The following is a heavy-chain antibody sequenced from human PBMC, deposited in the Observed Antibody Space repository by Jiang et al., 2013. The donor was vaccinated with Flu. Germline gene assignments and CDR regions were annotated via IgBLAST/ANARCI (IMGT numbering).Heavy chain of an antibody. J-gene: IGHJ5*02. CDR3: ARGAWVVPAAIGDWFDP. V-gene: IGHV6-1*01. Sequence: NDYAVSVKSRITINPDTSKNQFSLQLNSVTPEDTAVYYCARGAWVVPAAIGDWFDPWGQGTLVTVSS. CDR2: N. D-gene: IGHD2-2*02.